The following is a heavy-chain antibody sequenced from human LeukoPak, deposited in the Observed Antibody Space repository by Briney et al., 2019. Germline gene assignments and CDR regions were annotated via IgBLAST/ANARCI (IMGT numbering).Heavy chain of an antibody. CDR1: GFTFSSYG. J-gene: IGHJ3*02. D-gene: IGHD3-22*01. CDR2: IRYDGSNK. Sequence: PGGSLRLSCAASGFTFSSYGMHWVRQAPGKGLEWVAFIRYDGSNKYYADSVKGRFTISRDNSKNTLYLQMNSLRAEDTAVYYCATSSPRITMIVVVPGAFDIWGQGTMVTVPS. V-gene: IGHV3-30*02. CDR3: ATSSPRITMIVVVPGAFDI.